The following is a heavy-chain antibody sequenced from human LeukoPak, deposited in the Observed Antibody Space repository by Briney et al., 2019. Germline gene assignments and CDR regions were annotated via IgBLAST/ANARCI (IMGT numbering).Heavy chain of an antibody. J-gene: IGHJ5*02. D-gene: IGHD3-10*01. Sequence: GGSLRLSCAASGFTFSNYAMSWVRQAPEKGLEWVSTFSGSGDNTYYADSVKGRFTISRDNSNNKLFLQMNSLRAEDTAVYYCAKDRPDYYGWIDPWGQGTLVTVPS. CDR1: GFTFSNYA. V-gene: IGHV3-23*01. CDR2: FSGSGDNT. CDR3: AKDRPDYYGWIDP.